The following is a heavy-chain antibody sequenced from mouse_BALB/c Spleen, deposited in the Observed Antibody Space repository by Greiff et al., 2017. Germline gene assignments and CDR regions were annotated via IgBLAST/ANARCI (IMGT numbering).Heavy chain of an antibody. V-gene: IGHV1-7*01. Sequence: QVQLQQSGAELAKPGASVKMSCKASGYTFTSYWMHWVKQRPGQGLEWIGYINPSTGYTEYNQKFKDKATLTADKSSSTAYMQLSSLTSEDSAVYYCATPLTTRAMDDWGQGTSVTVSS. CDR2: INPSTGYT. CDR3: ATPLTTRAMDD. D-gene: IGHD1-1*01. CDR1: GYTFTSYW. J-gene: IGHJ4*01.